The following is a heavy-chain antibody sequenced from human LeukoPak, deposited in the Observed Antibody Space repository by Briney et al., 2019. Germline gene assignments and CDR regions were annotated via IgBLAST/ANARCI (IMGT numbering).Heavy chain of an antibody. J-gene: IGHJ4*02. Sequence: ASVKVSCKASGYTFTSYYMHWVRQAPGQGLEWMGIINPSGGSTSYAQKFQGRVTMTRDMSTSTVYMELSSLRSEDTAVYYCGTERGSMTNPYYFDYWGQGTLVTVSS. CDR3: GTERGSMTNPYYFDY. V-gene: IGHV1-46*01. D-gene: IGHD3-16*01. CDR1: GYTFTSYY. CDR2: INPSGGST.